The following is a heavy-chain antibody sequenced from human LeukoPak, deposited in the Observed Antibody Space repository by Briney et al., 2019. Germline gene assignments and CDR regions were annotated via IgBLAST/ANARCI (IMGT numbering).Heavy chain of an antibody. J-gene: IGHJ6*02. CDR2: ISSSSSYI. CDR3: ARVKDSSGGMDV. Sequence: GGSLRLSCAASGFTFSSYSMNWVRQAPGKGLEWVSSISSSSSYIYYADSVKGRFTISRDNAKNSLYLQMNSLRAEDTAVYYCARVKDSSGGMDVWGQGTMVTVSS. CDR1: GFTFSSYS. V-gene: IGHV3-21*01. D-gene: IGHD6-19*01.